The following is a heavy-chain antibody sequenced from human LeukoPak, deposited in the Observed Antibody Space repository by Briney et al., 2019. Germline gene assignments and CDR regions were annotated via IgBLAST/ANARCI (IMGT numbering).Heavy chain of an antibody. CDR3: AREIGPRQLHLWGSAFDY. D-gene: IGHD5-18*01. V-gene: IGHV1-46*01. CDR1: GYTFTNYY. J-gene: IGHJ4*02. Sequence: ATVKVSCKASGYTFTNYYMHWVRQAPGQGLEWMGIINPSGGSPSYAQKFQGRVTMTRDASTSTVYMELSSLRSEDTAVYYCAREIGPRQLHLWGSAFDYWGQGTLVTVSS. CDR2: INPSGGSP.